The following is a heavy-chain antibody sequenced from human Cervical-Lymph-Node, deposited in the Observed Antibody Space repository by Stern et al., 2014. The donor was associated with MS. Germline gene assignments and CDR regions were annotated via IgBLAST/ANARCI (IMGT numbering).Heavy chain of an antibody. D-gene: IGHD4-17*01. CDR3: ARDRYGDPFDY. Sequence: QVQLVQSGAELKKPGASMKVSCKTSGYTFRDYYIQGVRQAPGQGLEYMGWINPNSGSTNYAQKFRGRVTMTSDTSINTAYLELNGLQSDDTAIYYCARDRYGDPFDYWGQGTLVTVSS. J-gene: IGHJ4*02. V-gene: IGHV1-2*02. CDR1: GYTFRDYY. CDR2: INPNSGST.